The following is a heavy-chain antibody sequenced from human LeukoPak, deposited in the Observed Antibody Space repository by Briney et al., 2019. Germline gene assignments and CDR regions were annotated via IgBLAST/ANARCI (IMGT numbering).Heavy chain of an antibody. CDR1: GYTFSSYS. CDR2: ISVRSNYI. D-gene: IGHD3-22*01. Sequence: AGGSLRLSCLASGYTFSSYSINWVRQAPGKGLEWVSSISVRSNYIYYADSVRGRFRISRDDARDSLYLQMNSLRAEDTAVYYCVRLRRNSDTSGFYYYYDFWGQGTVGTVSS. V-gene: IGHV3-21*01. CDR3: VRLRRNSDTSGFYYYYDF. J-gene: IGHJ4*02.